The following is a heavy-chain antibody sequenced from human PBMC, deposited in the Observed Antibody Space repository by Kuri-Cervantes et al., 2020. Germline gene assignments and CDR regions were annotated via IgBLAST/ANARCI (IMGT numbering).Heavy chain of an antibody. V-gene: IGHV1-2*02. J-gene: IGHJ3*02. D-gene: IGHD3-22*01. CDR1: GYTFTGYY. CDR3: ARVIGYYDSSGYLDAFDI. Sequence: ASVKVSCKASGYTFTGYYMHWLRQAPGQGLEWMGWINPYGGATKYVQKFQGRLTMTRDTSISTAYMELSRLTSDDTAVYYCARVIGYYDSSGYLDAFDIWGQGTMVTVSS. CDR2: INPYGGAT.